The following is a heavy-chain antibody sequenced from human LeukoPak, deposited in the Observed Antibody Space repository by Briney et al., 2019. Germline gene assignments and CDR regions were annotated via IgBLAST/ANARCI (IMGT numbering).Heavy chain of an antibody. CDR3: AELGITMIGGV. CDR1: GFTFSSYE. D-gene: IGHD3-10*02. V-gene: IGHV3-48*03. Sequence: GGSLRLSCAASGFTFSSYEVNWVRQAPGKGLERVSYISSSGSTIYYADSVKGRFTISRDNAKNSLYLQMNSPRAEDTAVYYCAELGITMIGGVWGKGTTVTISS. CDR2: ISSSGSTI. J-gene: IGHJ6*04.